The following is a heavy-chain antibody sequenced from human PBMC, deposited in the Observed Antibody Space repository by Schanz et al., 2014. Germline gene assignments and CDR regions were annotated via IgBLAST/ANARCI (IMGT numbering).Heavy chain of an antibody. V-gene: IGHV3-23*01. D-gene: IGHD2-8*02. Sequence: EVQLLESGGGLVQPGGSLRLSCAASGFTFSAYAMTWVRQIPGKGLEWVSAISASGGTTYYADSVKGRFTISRDNFKGALYLQMSSLRAEDTAVYYCAKSLESCPGGRCSRGYFDYWGQGTLXTVSS. J-gene: IGHJ4*02. CDR1: GFTFSAYA. CDR2: ISASGGTT. CDR3: AKSLESCPGGRCSRGYFDY.